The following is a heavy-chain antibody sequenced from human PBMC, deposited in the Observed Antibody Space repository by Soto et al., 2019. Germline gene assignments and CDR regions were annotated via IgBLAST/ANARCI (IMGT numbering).Heavy chain of an antibody. Sequence: QVQLVQSGAEVKKPGSSVKVSCKASGGTFSSYAISWVRQAPGQGLEWMGGIIPIFGTANYAQKFQGRVTITADASTSTAYLELSSLRSEATALSYSARALHGILDQYYFDHWGQGTLVTVSS. CDR3: ARALHGILDQYYFDH. D-gene: IGHD1-1*01. CDR2: IIPIFGTA. J-gene: IGHJ4*02. CDR1: GGTFSSYA. V-gene: IGHV1-69*12.